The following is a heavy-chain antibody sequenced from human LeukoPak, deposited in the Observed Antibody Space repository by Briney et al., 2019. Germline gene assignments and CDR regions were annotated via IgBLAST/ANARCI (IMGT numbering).Heavy chain of an antibody. D-gene: IGHD3-10*01. CDR3: ARDIYGSGPPVGDTIDY. J-gene: IGHJ4*02. CDR2: IYYSGST. Sequence: SETLSLTCTVSGGSISSYYWSWIRQPPEKGLEWIGYIYYSGSTNYNPSLKSRVTISVDTSKNQSSLKLSSVTAADTAVYYCARDIYGSGPPVGDTIDYWGQGTLVTVSS. V-gene: IGHV4-59*01. CDR1: GGSISSYY.